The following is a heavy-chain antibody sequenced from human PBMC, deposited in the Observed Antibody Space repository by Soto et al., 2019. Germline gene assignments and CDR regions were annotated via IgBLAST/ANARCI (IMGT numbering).Heavy chain of an antibody. Sequence: PGGSLRLSCAASGFTFTRYSMNWIRQAPGKGLEWVSSISSTTNYIYYGDSMKGRFTISRDNAKNSLYLEMNSLRAEDTAVYYCARESEDLTSNFDYWGQGTLVTVSS. J-gene: IGHJ4*02. V-gene: IGHV3-21*06. CDR3: ARESEDLTSNFDY. CDR2: ISSTTNYI. CDR1: GFTFTRYS.